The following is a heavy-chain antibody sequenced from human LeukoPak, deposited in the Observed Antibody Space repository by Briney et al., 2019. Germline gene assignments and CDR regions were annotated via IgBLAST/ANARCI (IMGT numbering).Heavy chain of an antibody. J-gene: IGHJ4*02. V-gene: IGHV4-4*07. CDR2: IYTSGST. D-gene: IGHD3-9*01. CDR1: GGSISSYY. CDR3: AAQYYDILTGHREIIDY. Sequence: SETLSLTCSVSGGSISSYYWSWIRQPAGKGLEWIGRIYTSGSTNYNPSLKSRVTMSIDTSKNQFSLKLSSVTAADTAVYYCAAQYYDILTGHREIIDYWGQGTLVTVSS.